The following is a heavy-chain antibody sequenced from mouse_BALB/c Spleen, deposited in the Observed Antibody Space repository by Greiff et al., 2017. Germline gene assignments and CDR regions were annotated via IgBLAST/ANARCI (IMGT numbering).Heavy chain of an antibody. D-gene: IGHD2-14*01. J-gene: IGHJ2*01. CDR1: GFTFSSFG. V-gene: IGHV5-17*02. CDR2: ISSGSSTI. Sequence: EVHLVESGGGLVQPGGSRKLSCAASGFTFSSFGMHWVRQAPEKGLEWVAYISSGSSTIYYADAVKGRFTISRDNPKNTLFLQMTSLRSEDTAMYYCARSGYRYDRDYFDYWGQGTTLTVSS. CDR3: ARSGYRYDRDYFDY.